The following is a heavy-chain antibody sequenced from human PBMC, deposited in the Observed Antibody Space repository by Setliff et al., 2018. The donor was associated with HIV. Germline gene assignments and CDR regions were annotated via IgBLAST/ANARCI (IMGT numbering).Heavy chain of an antibody. V-gene: IGHV3-23*01. CDR3: VKSASWDLRGWLH. CDR2: ISGHTINV. J-gene: IGHJ4*02. CDR1: GFDFSSHA. Sequence: GGSLRLSCAASGFDFSSHAMSWVRQAPGKGLEWFSVISGHTINVYYADSVKGRFTISRDYSKNMVYLQVSSLRAEDSAVYYCVKSASWDLRGWLHWGQGTPVTVSS. D-gene: IGHD6-19*01.